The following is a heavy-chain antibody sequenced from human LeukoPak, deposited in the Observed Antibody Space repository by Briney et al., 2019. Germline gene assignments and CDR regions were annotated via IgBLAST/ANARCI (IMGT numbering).Heavy chain of an antibody. D-gene: IGHD3-16*01. V-gene: IGHV4-61*02. CDR3: ARDQGPRGEWFDP. CDR2: MYTTGST. Sequence: PSEALSLTCTVSGGSISSGSHYWSWIRQPAGKGLEYIGRMYTTGSTNYNPSLKSRVTISVDTSKNQFSLKLTSVTAADTAVYYCARDQGPRGEWFDPWGQGTLVTVSS. J-gene: IGHJ5*02. CDR1: GGSISSGSHY.